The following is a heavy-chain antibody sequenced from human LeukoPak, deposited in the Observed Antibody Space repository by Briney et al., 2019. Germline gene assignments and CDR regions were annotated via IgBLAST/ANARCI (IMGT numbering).Heavy chain of an antibody. CDR2: IIPILGIA. V-gene: IGHV1-69*04. J-gene: IGHJ1*01. CDR1: GGTFSSYA. D-gene: IGHD2-21*02. Sequence: SVKVSCKASGGTFSSYAISWVRQAPGQGLEWMGRIIPILGIANYAQKFQGRGTITADKSTSTAYMELSSLRSEDTAVYYCARGPSTTYCGGDCYSEYFQHWGQGTLVTVSS. CDR3: ARGPSTTYCGGDCYSEYFQH.